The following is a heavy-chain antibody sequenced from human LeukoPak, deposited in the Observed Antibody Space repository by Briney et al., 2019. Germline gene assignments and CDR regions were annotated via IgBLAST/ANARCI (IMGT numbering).Heavy chain of an antibody. CDR2: IYSGDST. V-gene: IGHV3-66*01. CDR3: ARDSGYTGYALDL. J-gene: IGHJ5*02. CDR1: GFSVSNNY. Sequence: GGSLRLSCAASGFSVSNNYMSWARQAPGKGLEWVSIIYSGDSTYYLDSVKGRFTISRDNSKNTLYLQMYSLRPEDTAVYYCARDSGYTGYALDLWGQGNLVTVSS. D-gene: IGHD5-12*01.